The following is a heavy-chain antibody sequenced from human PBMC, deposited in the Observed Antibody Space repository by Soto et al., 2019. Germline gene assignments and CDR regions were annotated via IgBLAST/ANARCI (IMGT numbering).Heavy chain of an antibody. CDR3: ARGPIGDAAMVTNYFDY. CDR1: GFTFSNYA. Sequence: QVQLVESGGGVVQPGRSLRLSCAASGFTFSNYAIHWVRQAPGKGLEWVAVLSYDGNNIHYADSVKGRFPVSRDNSKNTLFLQVNRLRAEDTALYYCARGPIGDAAMVTNYFDYWGQGTLVTVSS. J-gene: IGHJ4*02. D-gene: IGHD5-18*01. V-gene: IGHV3-30-3*01. CDR2: LSYDGNNI.